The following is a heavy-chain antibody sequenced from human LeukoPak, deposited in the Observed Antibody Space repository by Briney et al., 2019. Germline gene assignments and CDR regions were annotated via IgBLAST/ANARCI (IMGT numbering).Heavy chain of an antibody. CDR3: ANQNYYYDSSGCPGSRYFDL. J-gene: IGHJ2*01. CDR2: ISGSGGST. Sequence: GGSLRLSCAASGFTFSSYGMPWVRQAPGKGLEWVSAISGSGGSTYYADSVKGRFTISRDNSKNTLYLQMNSLRAEDTAVYYCANQNYYYDSSGCPGSRYFDLWGRGTLVTVSS. D-gene: IGHD3-22*01. CDR1: GFTFSSYG. V-gene: IGHV3-23*01.